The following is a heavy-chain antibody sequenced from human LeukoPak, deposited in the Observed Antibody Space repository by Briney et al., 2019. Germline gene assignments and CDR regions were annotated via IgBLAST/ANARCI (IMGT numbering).Heavy chain of an antibody. Sequence: SETLSLTCTVSGGSISSSSYYWSWIRQPPGKGLEWIGYIYFSGNTEYNPSLKSRVTISEDTSKNQVSLKLTSVAAADTGVYYCATVYCSRGSCYPDYWGQGTLVTVSS. CDR1: GGSISSSSYY. CDR3: ATVYCSRGSCYPDY. J-gene: IGHJ4*02. V-gene: IGHV4-61*01. CDR2: IYFSGNT. D-gene: IGHD2-15*01.